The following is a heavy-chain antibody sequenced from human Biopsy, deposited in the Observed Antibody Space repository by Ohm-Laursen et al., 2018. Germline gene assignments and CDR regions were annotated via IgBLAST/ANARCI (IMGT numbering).Heavy chain of an antibody. V-gene: IGHV1-8*01. J-gene: IGHJ4*02. D-gene: IGHD5-12*01. CDR1: GYTFTDYD. Sequence: ASVKVSCKASGYTFTDYDINWVRQASGQGLEWVGWMTPKTGKTGYTQKLQGRLTMTGDTSTSTAYMELSSLRSEDTAIYYCARGGYDYDYWGQGTLVTVSS. CDR3: ARGGYDYDY. CDR2: MTPKTGKT.